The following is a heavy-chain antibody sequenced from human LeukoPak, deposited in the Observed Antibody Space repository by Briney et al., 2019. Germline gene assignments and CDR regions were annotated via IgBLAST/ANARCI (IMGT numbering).Heavy chain of an antibody. Sequence: AASVKVSCKASGGTFSSYAISWVRQAPGQGLEWMGRIIPILDIANYAQKFQGRVTITADKSTSTAYMELSSLRSEDTAVYYCAREEGYSFDYWGQGTLVTVSS. V-gene: IGHV1-69*04. CDR2: IIPILDIA. CDR1: GGTFSSYA. CDR3: AREEGYSFDY. D-gene: IGHD2-15*01. J-gene: IGHJ4*02.